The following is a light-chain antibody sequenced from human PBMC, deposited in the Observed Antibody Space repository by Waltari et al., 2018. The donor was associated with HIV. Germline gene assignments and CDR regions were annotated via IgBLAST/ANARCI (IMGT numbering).Light chain of an antibody. V-gene: IGLV2-14*01. CDR1: TSDVGAPDY. CDR2: EVT. J-gene: IGLJ3*02. Sequence: QSVLTQPASVSGSPGQSITISCPGTTSDVGAPDYVSWYQQYPGKAPKLLIYEVTIRSPGISYRFSGSKSGNTASMTISGLQPEDEAHYYCSSYAATTTILFGGGTRLTVL. CDR3: SSYAATTTIL.